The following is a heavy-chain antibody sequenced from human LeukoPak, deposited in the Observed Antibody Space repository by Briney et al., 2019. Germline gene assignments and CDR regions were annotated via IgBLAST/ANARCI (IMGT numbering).Heavy chain of an antibody. CDR2: INPNSGVT. CDR3: ARENWFDS. J-gene: IGHJ5*01. Sequence: ASVKVSCKASGYTFIGYYMHWVRQAPGQGLEWMGWINPNSGVTNYAQKFQDRVTMTRDTSISTAYMELSRLTSDDTAVYYCARENWFDSWGQGTLVFVSS. V-gene: IGHV1-2*02. CDR1: GYTFIGYY.